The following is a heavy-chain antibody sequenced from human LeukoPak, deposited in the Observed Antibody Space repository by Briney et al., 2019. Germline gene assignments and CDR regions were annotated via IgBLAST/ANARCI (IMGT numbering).Heavy chain of an antibody. Sequence: TGGSLRLSCTASGFTFGDYAMSWIRQPPGKGLEWIGEINHSGSTNYNPSLKSRVTISVDTSKNQFSLKLSSVTAADTAVYYCARANYYYMDVWGKGTTVTVSS. J-gene: IGHJ6*03. CDR2: INHSGST. V-gene: IGHV4-34*01. CDR1: GFTFGDYA. CDR3: ARANYYYMDV.